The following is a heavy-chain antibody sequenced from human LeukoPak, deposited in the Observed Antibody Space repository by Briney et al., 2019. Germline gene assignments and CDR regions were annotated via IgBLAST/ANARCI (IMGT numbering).Heavy chain of an antibody. D-gene: IGHD2-15*01. V-gene: IGHV3-53*01. CDR3: ARGGGYYPIDY. Sequence: GGSLRLSCAASGFTVNCNYMNWVRQAPGKGLEWVSVLYSDGRTYYADSVKGRFTISGDTSKNTLYLQVNSLRAEDTAVYYCARGGGYYPIDYWGQGTLVTVSS. J-gene: IGHJ4*02. CDR2: LYSDGRT. CDR1: GFTVNCNY.